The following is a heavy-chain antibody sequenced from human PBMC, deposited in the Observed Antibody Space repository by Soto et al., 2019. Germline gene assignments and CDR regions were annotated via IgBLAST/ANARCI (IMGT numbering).Heavy chain of an antibody. Sequence: ASVKVSCKASGYTFTGYYMHWVRQAPGQGLEWMGWINPNSGGTNYAQKFQGWVTMTRDTSISTAYMELSRLRSDDTAVYYCARALMYYDFWIRYSPMNFDYWGQGTLVTVSS. CDR3: ARALMYYDFWIRYSPMNFDY. CDR2: INPNSGGT. V-gene: IGHV1-2*04. CDR1: GYTFTGYY. D-gene: IGHD3-3*01. J-gene: IGHJ4*02.